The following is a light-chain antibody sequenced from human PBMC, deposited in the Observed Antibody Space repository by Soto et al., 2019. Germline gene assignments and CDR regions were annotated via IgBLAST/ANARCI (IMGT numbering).Light chain of an antibody. V-gene: IGKV1-39*01. J-gene: IGKJ1*01. Sequence: DIQMTQSPSSLSASVGDRVTITCRASQSIGSFLNWYQHKPGKAPNLLIYVASSLQGGVPPRFSGSGSGTDFTLTISSLHPEDFATYYCQQSYTTPQTFGQGTKVDIK. CDR3: QQSYTTPQT. CDR2: VAS. CDR1: QSIGSF.